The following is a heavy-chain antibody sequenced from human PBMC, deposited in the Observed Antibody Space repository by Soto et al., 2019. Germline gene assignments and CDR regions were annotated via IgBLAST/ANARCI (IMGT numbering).Heavy chain of an antibody. J-gene: IGHJ4*02. D-gene: IGHD1-26*01. V-gene: IGHV3-7*03. CDR3: AKDRGDGNYYFDS. CDR2: IKQDGSEK. Sequence: PGGSLRLSCAASGFTFSSYGMSWVRQAPGKGLEWVANIKQDGSEKYYVDSVKGRFTISRDNAKNTLFLQMNSLRAEDTALYYCAKDRGDGNYYFDSWGQGILVTVSS. CDR1: GFTFSSYG.